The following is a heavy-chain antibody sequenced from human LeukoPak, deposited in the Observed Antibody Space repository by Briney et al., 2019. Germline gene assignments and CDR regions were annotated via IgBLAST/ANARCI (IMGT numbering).Heavy chain of an antibody. J-gene: IGHJ3*02. CDR2: ISAYNGNT. CDR3: ARDRRSNYGGNSRRDAFDI. Sequence: GASVKVSCKASGYTFTSYGISWVRQAPGQGLEWMGWISAYNGNTNYAQKLQGRVTMTTDTSTSTAYMELRSLRSGDTAVYYCARDRRSNYGGNSRRDAFDIWGQGTMVTVSS. V-gene: IGHV1-18*01. D-gene: IGHD4-23*01. CDR1: GYTFTSYG.